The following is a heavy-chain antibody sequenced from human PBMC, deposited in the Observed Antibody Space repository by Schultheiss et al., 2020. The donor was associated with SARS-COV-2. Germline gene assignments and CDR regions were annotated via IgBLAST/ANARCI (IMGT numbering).Heavy chain of an antibody. CDR2: ISSSSSYI. J-gene: IGHJ5*02. Sequence: GGSLRLSCAASGFTFDDYAMHWVRQAPGKGLEWVSSISSSSSYIYYADSVKGRFTISRDNSKNTLYLQMNSLRAEDTALYYCAKDLSSTWGQGTLVTVSS. D-gene: IGHD2/OR15-2a*01. CDR3: AKDLSST. V-gene: IGHV3-21*04. CDR1: GFTFDDYA.